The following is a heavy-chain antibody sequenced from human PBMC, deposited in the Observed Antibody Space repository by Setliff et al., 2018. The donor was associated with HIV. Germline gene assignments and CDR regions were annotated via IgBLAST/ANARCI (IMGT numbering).Heavy chain of an antibody. CDR2: ISGYNDNT. V-gene: IGHV1-18*01. D-gene: IGHD6-13*01. J-gene: IGHJ3*02. CDR3: ARIRAAALLNAFDI. CDR1: GYTFRNFA. Sequence: ASVKVSCKASGYTFRNFAISWVRQAPGQGLERMGWISGYNDNTNYAQKFQGRVTMTTDTTSSTSYMELRSLTSADTAMYYCARIRAAALLNAFDIWGQGTMVTV.